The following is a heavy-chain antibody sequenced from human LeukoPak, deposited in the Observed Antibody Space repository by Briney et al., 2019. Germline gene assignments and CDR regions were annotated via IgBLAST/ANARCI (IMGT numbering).Heavy chain of an antibody. D-gene: IGHD4-17*01. Sequence: PGGSLRLSCAASGFTVSSNYMSWVRQAPGKGLEWVSVIYSGGSTYYADSVKGRFTISRDNSKNTLYLQMNSLRAEDTAVYYCVRASTTVPNLLDYWGQGTLVTVSS. CDR3: VRASTTVPNLLDY. V-gene: IGHV3-53*01. CDR1: GFTVSSNY. CDR2: IYSGGST. J-gene: IGHJ4*02.